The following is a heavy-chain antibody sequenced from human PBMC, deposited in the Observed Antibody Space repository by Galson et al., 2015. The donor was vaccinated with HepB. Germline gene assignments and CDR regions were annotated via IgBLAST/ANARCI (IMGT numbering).Heavy chain of an antibody. Sequence: LRLSCAVSGFTFTNAWMSWVRQAPGKGLEWVGRIKPKANGGTTEYATPVKGRFTISRDDSKNTVDLQMNSLKTEDTAVYYCTTGAGTYGAQGDSWGQGTLVTVSS. CDR3: TTGAGTYGAQGDS. V-gene: IGHV3-15*01. D-gene: IGHD3-10*01. CDR1: GFTFTNAW. J-gene: IGHJ4*02. CDR2: IKPKANGGTT.